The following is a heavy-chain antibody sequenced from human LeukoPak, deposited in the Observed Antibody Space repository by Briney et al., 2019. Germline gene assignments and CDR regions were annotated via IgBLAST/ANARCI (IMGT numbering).Heavy chain of an antibody. J-gene: IGHJ5*02. CDR1: RFTFSSYA. D-gene: IGHD3-10*01. CDR2: ISGSGGTI. Sequence: GGSLRLSCAASRFTFSSYAMSWVRQAPGKGLEWVSAISGSGGTIYYADSVKGRFTISRDNAKNSLYLQMNSLRAEDTAVYYCARVSPGQGFDPWGQGTLVTVSS. CDR3: ARVSPGQGFDP. V-gene: IGHV3-23*01.